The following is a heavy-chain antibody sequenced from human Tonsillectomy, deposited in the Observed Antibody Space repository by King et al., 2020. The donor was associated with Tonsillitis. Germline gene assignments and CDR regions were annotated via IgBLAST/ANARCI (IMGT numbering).Heavy chain of an antibody. CDR3: ARGEYYYASGSPFDP. CDR1: GYTFTSYE. V-gene: IGHV1-8*01. J-gene: IGHJ5*02. D-gene: IGHD3-10*01. Sequence: QLVQSGAEVKKPGASVKVSCKDSGYTFTSYEINWVRQATGQGLELMGWMNPNSGNTGFEQRFQGRVTMTRNTSISTAYMELSSLRAEDTAVYYCARGEYYYASGSPFDPWGQGTLVTVSS. CDR2: MNPNSGNT.